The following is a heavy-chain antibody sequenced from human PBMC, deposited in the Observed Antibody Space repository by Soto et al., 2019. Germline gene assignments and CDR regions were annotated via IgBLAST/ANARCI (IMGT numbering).Heavy chain of an antibody. J-gene: IGHJ4*02. V-gene: IGHV3-23*01. CDR2: ISGSGGST. D-gene: IGHD1-26*01. Sequence: EVQLLESGGGLVQPGGSLRLSCAASGFTFSSYAMRWVRQAPVKGLEWVSAISGSGGSTYYADSVKGRFTISRDNSKNTLYLEMSSRRAEEMAVYYCARRGSGSYYGYGGQGTQVTVSS. CDR3: ARRGSGSYYGY. CDR1: GFTFSSYA.